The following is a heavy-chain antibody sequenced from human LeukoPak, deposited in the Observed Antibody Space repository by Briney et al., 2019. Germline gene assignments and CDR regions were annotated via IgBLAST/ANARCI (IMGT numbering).Heavy chain of an antibody. CDR2: ISSYNGNT. J-gene: IGHJ4*02. V-gene: IGHV1-18*01. CDR1: GYTFTNYG. CDR3: ARDGREYSNAPYY. Sequence: GASVKVSCKASGYTFTNYGISWVRQAPGQGLEWMGWISSYNGNTNYAQKLQGRVTMTTDTSTSTAYVELRSLRSDDTAVYYCARDGREYSNAPYYWGQGTLVTVSS. D-gene: IGHD4-11*01.